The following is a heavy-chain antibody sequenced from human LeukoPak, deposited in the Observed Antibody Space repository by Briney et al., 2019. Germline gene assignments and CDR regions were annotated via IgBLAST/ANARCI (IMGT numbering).Heavy chain of an antibody. CDR1: GFTFSSYS. CDR2: ISSSSSYI. D-gene: IGHD3-9*01. J-gene: IGHJ4*02. CDR3: ARATTYDILTGFSDY. Sequence: GGSLRLSCAASGFTFSSYSMNWVRQAPGKRLEWVSSISSSSSYIYYADSVKGRFTISRDNAKNSLYLQMNSLRAEDTAVYYCARATTYDILTGFSDYWGQGTLVTVSS. V-gene: IGHV3-21*01.